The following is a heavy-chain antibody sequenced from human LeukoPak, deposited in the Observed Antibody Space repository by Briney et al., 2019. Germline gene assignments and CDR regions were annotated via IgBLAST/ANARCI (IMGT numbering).Heavy chain of an antibody. V-gene: IGHV4-59*08. D-gene: IGHD5-12*01. J-gene: IGHJ6*02. Sequence: SETLSLTCTVSGGSISSYYWSWIRQPPGKGLEWIGYIYYSGSTNYNPSLKSRVTISVDTSKNQFSLKLSSVTAADTAVYYCARLVMGYAEGGGYYYYGMDVWGQGTTVTVSS. CDR1: GGSISSYY. CDR3: ARLVMGYAEGGGYYYYGMDV. CDR2: IYYSGST.